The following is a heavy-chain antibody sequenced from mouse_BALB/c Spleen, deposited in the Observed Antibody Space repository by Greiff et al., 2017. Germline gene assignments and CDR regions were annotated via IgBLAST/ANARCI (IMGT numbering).Heavy chain of an antibody. J-gene: IGHJ1*01. D-gene: IGHD1-1*01. V-gene: IGHV2-9*02. Sequence: QVQLKQSGPGLVAPSQSLSITCTVSGFSLTSYGVHWVRQPPGKGLEWLGVIWAGGSTNYNSALMSRLSISKDNSKSQVFLKMNSLQTDDTAMYYCAREIYYYGSSGGYWYFDVWGAGTTVTVSS. CDR2: IWAGGST. CDR1: GFSLTSYG. CDR3: AREIYYYGSSGGYWYFDV.